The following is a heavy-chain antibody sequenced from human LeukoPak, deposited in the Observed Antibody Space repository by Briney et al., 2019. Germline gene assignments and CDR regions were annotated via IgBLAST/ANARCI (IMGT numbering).Heavy chain of an antibody. J-gene: IGHJ3*01. CDR1: GGSFNGYH. CDR3: ARRPDGFDF. CDR2: VNHSGQS. Sequence: PSETLSLTCAVYGGSFNGYHWSWIRQPPGKGLEWIGDVNHSGQSSYRSSLKSRVTISVDTSKNQFSLRLTSVTAADTAVYYCARRPDGFDFWGQGTMVTVS. V-gene: IGHV4-34*01.